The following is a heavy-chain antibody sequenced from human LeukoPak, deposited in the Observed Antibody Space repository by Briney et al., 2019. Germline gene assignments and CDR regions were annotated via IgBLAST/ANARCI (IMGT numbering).Heavy chain of an antibody. D-gene: IGHD6-13*01. V-gene: IGHV4-34*01. CDR1: GGSFSGYY. Sequence: SETLSLTCAVYGGSFSGYYWSWIRQPPGKGLEWIGEINHSGSTNYNPSLKSRVTISVDTSKNQFSLKVSSVTAADTAVYYCARERTAAGSNWFDPWGQGTLVTVSS. CDR3: ARERTAAGSNWFDP. J-gene: IGHJ5*02. CDR2: INHSGST.